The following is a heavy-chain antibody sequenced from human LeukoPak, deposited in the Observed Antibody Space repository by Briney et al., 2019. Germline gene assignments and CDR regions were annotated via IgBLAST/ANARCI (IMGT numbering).Heavy chain of an antibody. CDR2: INHSGST. CDR1: GGSFSGYY. Sequence: SETLSLTCAVYGGSFSGYYWSWIRQPPGKGLEWIGEINHSGSTYYNPSLKSRVIIMIDTPKNHFSLTLSSVTAADTAVYYCARSDGYGLVGIWGQGTMVTVSS. CDR3: ARSDGYGLVGI. D-gene: IGHD3-10*01. V-gene: IGHV4-34*01. J-gene: IGHJ3*02.